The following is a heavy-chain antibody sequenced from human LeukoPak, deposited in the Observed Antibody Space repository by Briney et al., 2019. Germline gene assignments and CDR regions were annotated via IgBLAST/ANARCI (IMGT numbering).Heavy chain of an antibody. V-gene: IGHV3-53*01. CDR3: ARARPKNMVRGLIMRRESRYYFDY. CDR1: GFTVSSNY. CDR2: IHSGGST. D-gene: IGHD3-10*01. Sequence: GGSLRLSCAASGFTVSSNYMSWVRQAPGKGLEWVSVIHSGGSTYYADSVKGRFTISSDNSKSTLYIQMNSLRAEDTAVYYCARARPKNMVRGLIMRRESRYYFDYWGQGTLVTVSS. J-gene: IGHJ4*02.